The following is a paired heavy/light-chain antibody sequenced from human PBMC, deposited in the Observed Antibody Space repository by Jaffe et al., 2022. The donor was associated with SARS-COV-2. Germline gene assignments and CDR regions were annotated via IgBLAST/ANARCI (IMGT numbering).Light chain of an antibody. J-gene: IGLJ3*02. CDR2: DTS. CDR3: LLSYSGARV. Sequence: QAVVTQEPSLTVSPGGTVTLTCGSSTGAVTSGHYPYWFQQKPGQAPRTLIYDTSNKHPWTPARFSGSLLGGKAALTLSGAQPDDEADYYCLLSYSGARVFGGGTKLTVL. V-gene: IGLV7-46*01. CDR1: TGAVTSGHY.
Heavy chain of an antibody. CDR2: INAGNGNT. CDR1: GYTFTTYT. J-gene: IGHJ4*02. Sequence: QVQLVQSGAEVKKPGASVKVSCKASGYTFTTYTMHWVRQAPGQRLEWMGWINAGNGNTKYSQKFQGRVTITRDTSASTAYMELSSLRSEDTAVYYCARGGYYDSTGYKGIDYWGQGTLVTVSS. V-gene: IGHV1-3*01. D-gene: IGHD3-22*01. CDR3: ARGGYYDSTGYKGIDY.